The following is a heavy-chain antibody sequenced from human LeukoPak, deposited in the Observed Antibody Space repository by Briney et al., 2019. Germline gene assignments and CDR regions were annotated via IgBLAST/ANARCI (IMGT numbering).Heavy chain of an antibody. CDR2: INHSGST. CDR3: AAARRGWSIDY. V-gene: IGHV4-34*01. Sequence: SETLSLTCAVYGGSFSGYYWSWIRQPPGKGLEWIGEINHSGSTNYNPSLKSRVTISVDTSKNQFSLKLSSVTAADTAVYYYAAARRGWSIDYWGQGTLVTVSS. J-gene: IGHJ4*02. CDR1: GGSFSGYY. D-gene: IGHD6-19*01.